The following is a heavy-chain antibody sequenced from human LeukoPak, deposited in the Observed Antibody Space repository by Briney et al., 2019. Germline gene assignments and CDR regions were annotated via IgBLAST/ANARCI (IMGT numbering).Heavy chain of an antibody. CDR3: AKGREYSSSFDAFDI. CDR2: ISGSGGST. V-gene: IGHV3-23*01. CDR1: GFTFSSYA. Sequence: GGSLRLSCAASGFTFSSYAMSWVRQAPGKGLEWVSTISGSGGSTYYADSVKGRLTISRDNSKNTLHLQMNSLRAEDTAVYYCAKGREYSSSFDAFDIWGQGTMVAVSS. D-gene: IGHD6-6*01. J-gene: IGHJ3*02.